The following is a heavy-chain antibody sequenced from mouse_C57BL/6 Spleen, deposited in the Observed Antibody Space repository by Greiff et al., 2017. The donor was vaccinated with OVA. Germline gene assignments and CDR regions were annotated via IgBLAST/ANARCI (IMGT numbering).Heavy chain of an antibody. J-gene: IGHJ2*01. Sequence: QVQLQQSGAELVRPGTSVKMSCKASGYTFTNYWIGWAKQRPGHGLEWIGDIYPGGGYTNYNEKFKGKATLTADKSSSTAYMQFSSLTSEDSAIYYCAREGGSSLYYFDYWGQGTTLTVSS. CDR2: IYPGGGYT. CDR1: GYTFTNYW. CDR3: AREGGSSLYYFDY. D-gene: IGHD1-1*01. V-gene: IGHV1-63*01.